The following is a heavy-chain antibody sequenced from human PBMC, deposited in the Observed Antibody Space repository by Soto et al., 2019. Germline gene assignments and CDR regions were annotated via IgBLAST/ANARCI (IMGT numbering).Heavy chain of an antibody. V-gene: IGHV3-23*01. CDR3: AKDRQFRSYYESAGHYNN. Sequence: EVQLLESGGGLVQPGGSLRLSCVASGFTFKNYDMRWVRQAPGKGQEWVSGISGSGAITYYAGSVRGRFTISRDKSKNTLYLQLNILGAEDTAIYYCAKDRQFRSYYESAGHYNNWGQGTLVTVSS. J-gene: IGHJ1*01. CDR1: GFTFKNYD. CDR2: ISGSGAIT. D-gene: IGHD3-9*01.